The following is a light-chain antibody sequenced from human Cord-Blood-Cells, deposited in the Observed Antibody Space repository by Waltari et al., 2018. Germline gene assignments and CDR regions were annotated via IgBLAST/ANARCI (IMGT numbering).Light chain of an antibody. Sequence: QSVLTQPPSASGPPGQRVTISCSGTSPNIGRNYVYWYQQLPGPAPKLLIYMNNQRPAGVPDRFSGSKSGTSASLAISGLRSEDEADYYCAAWDDSLSGVFGGGTKLTVL. CDR1: SPNIGRNY. V-gene: IGLV1-47*01. J-gene: IGLJ3*02. CDR3: AAWDDSLSGV. CDR2: MNN.